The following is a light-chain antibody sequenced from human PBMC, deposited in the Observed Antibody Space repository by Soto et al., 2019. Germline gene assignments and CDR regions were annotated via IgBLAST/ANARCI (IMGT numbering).Light chain of an antibody. Sequence: QSVLTQPPSASGSPGQSVAISCTVTSSDVGGYNYVSWYQQHPGKAPKLMIYEVNKRPSGVPDRFSGSKSGNTASLTVSGLQAEDEADYYCSSYAGSSNVFGTGNKVTLL. CDR3: SSYAGSSNV. V-gene: IGLV2-8*01. CDR1: SSDVGGYNY. J-gene: IGLJ1*01. CDR2: EVN.